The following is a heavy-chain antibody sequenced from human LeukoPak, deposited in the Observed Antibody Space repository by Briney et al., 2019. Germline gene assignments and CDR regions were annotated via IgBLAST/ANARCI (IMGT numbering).Heavy chain of an antibody. CDR1: GYTFTGYY. Sequence: ASVKVSCKAPGYTFTGYYMHWVRQAPGQGLEWMGRINPNSGGTNYAQKFQGRVTMTRDTSISTAYMELSRLRSDDTAVYYCARGARWLTLRDAFDIWGQGTMVTVSS. J-gene: IGHJ3*02. D-gene: IGHD5-12*01. CDR3: ARGARWLTLRDAFDI. V-gene: IGHV1-2*06. CDR2: INPNSGGT.